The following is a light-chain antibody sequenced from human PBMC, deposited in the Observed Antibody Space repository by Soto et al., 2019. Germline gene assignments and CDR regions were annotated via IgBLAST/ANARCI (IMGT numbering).Light chain of an antibody. CDR2: DVS. J-gene: IGKJ3*01. V-gene: IGKV1-5*01. CDR1: QSISSW. CDR3: HQYNSYLFT. Sequence: DIQMTQSPSTLSASVGDRVTITCRASQSISSWLAWYQQKPGKAPKLLIYDVSSLESGVPSRFSGSGSGTEFTLTISSLQPDDFATYYCHQYNSYLFTFGPGTKVDI.